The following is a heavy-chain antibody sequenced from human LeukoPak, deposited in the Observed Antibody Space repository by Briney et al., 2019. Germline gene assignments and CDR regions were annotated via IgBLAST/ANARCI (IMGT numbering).Heavy chain of an antibody. V-gene: IGHV3-43*02. J-gene: IGHJ4*02. CDR2: ISADGGST. CDR1: GLNFDDSA. CDR3: AKESGKFDY. Sequence: PGGSLRLSCVASGLNFDDSAMHWVRQAPGKGLEWVSPISADGGSTFFADSVKGRFSISRDNSKNSLYLQMNSLRSEDTAMYYCAKESGKFDYWGQGTLVAVSS.